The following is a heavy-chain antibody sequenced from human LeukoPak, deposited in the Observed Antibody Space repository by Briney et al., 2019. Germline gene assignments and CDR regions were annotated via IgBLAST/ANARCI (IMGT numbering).Heavy chain of an antibody. CDR1: GFTFDSYS. Sequence: GGSLRLSCEASGFTFDSYSMSWVRQAPGKGLEWVANVHYDGSEKYYVDSVKGRFTISRDNSKNTLYLQMGSLRAEDMAVYYCARETYDFWSGYYTGYYYYYGMDVWGQGTTVTVSS. D-gene: IGHD3-3*01. V-gene: IGHV3-7*04. J-gene: IGHJ6*02. CDR3: ARETYDFWSGYYTGYYYYYGMDV. CDR2: VHYDGSEK.